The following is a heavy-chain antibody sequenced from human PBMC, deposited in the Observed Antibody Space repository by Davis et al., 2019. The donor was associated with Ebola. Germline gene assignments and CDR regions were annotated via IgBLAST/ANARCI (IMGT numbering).Heavy chain of an antibody. CDR3: ARGRYVDIVATILDYYYGMDV. D-gene: IGHD5-12*01. V-gene: IGHV4-61*05. CDR2: IYYSGST. Sequence: SETLSLTCTVSGGSISSSSYYWSWIRQPPGKGLEWIGYIYYSGSTNYNPSLKSRVTISVDTSKNQFSLKLSSVTAADTAVYYCARGRYVDIVATILDYYYGMDVWGQGTTVTVSS. CDR1: GGSISSSSYY. J-gene: IGHJ6*02.